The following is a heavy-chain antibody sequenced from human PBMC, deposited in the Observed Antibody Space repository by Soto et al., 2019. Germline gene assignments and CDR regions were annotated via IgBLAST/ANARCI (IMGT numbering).Heavy chain of an antibody. J-gene: IGHJ3*02. V-gene: IGHV3-72*01. Sequence: GGSLRLSCAAPGFTFSDHYMDWVRQAPGKGLEWVGRTRNKANSYTTGYAASVKGRFTISRDDSKNSLYLQMNSLKTEDTAVYYCARISMRRGVSGYYDSSGYYYLPDAFDIWGQGTMVTVSS. CDR2: TRNKANSYTT. D-gene: IGHD3-22*01. CDR1: GFTFSDHY. CDR3: ARISMRRGVSGYYDSSGYYYLPDAFDI.